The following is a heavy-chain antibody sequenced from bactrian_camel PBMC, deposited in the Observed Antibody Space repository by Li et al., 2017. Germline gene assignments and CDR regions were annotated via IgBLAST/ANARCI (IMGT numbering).Heavy chain of an antibody. V-gene: IGHV3S53*01. Sequence: HVQLVESGGVSVQAGGSLRLSCVVSGYIYGSYDLCMGCFRQAPGKEREGVAAIDTDGSASYSGSVKGRFTISRDNSKNTAYLQLNSLNTEDTAMYYCTKDRDDCVTQSWCYILMKEGRFAHWGQGTQVTVS. CDR2: IDTDGSA. CDR1: GYIYGSYDLC. J-gene: IGHJ4*01. CDR3: TKDRDDCVTQSWCYILMKEGRFAH. D-gene: IGHD1*01.